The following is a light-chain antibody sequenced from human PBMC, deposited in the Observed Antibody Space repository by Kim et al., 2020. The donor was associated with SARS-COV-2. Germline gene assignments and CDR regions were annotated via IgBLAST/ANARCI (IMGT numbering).Light chain of an antibody. V-gene: IGKV1-9*01. CDR2: AAS. CDR1: QGISSY. Sequence: ASVGDIVTITCRARQGISSYLAWYQQKPGKAPKLLIYAASTLQSGVPSRFSGSGSGTEFTLTISSLQPEDFATYYCQQLNSYLFTFGQGTRLEIK. J-gene: IGKJ5*01. CDR3: QQLNSYLFT.